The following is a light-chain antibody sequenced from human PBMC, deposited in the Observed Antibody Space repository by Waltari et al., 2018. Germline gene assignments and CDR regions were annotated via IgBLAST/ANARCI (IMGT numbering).Light chain of an antibody. J-gene: IGLJ2*01. CDR2: EGT. CDR1: SSDVGSYNL. V-gene: IGLV2-23*01. Sequence: QSALTQPASVSGSPGQSISISCTGTSSDVGSYNLVYWYQQRPGKAPKLMIYEGTKRPSGVSNRFSGSKSGNTASLTISGLQAEDESDYYCCSYAGSSTVFGGGTKLTVL. CDR3: CSYAGSSTV.